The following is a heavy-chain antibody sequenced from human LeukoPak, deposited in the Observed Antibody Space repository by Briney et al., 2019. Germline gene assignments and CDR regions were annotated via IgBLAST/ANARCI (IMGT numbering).Heavy chain of an antibody. Sequence: SQTLSLTCTVSGGSISSGGYYWSWIRQHPGKGLEWIGFIYYSGSTYYNPSLKSRVTISLDTSKNQFSLNLSSVTAADTAVYYCARASDSSGRDYWGQGTLVTVSS. CDR3: ARASDSSGRDY. D-gene: IGHD3-22*01. V-gene: IGHV4-31*03. J-gene: IGHJ4*02. CDR2: IYYSGST. CDR1: GGSISSGGYY.